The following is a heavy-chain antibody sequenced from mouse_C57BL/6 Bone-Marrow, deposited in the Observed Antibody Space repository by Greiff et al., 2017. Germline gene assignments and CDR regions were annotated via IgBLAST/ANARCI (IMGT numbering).Heavy chain of an antibody. CDR3: AREWSYAMDY. CDR2: ISNGGGST. CDR1: GFTFSDYY. V-gene: IGHV5-12*01. Sequence: EVKVVESGGGLVQPGGSLKLSCAASGFTFSDYYMYWVRQTPEKRLEWVAYISNGGGSTYYPDTVKGRFTISRDNAKNTLYLQMSRLKSEDTAMYYCAREWSYAMDYWGQGTSVTVSS. D-gene: IGHD1-3*01. J-gene: IGHJ4*01.